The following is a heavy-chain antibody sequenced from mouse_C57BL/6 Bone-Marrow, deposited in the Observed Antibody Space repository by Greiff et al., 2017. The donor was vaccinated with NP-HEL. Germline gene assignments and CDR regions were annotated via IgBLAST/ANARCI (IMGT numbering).Heavy chain of an antibody. J-gene: IGHJ3*01. D-gene: IGHD1-1*01. V-gene: IGHV1-82*01. Sequence: QVQLQQSGPELVKPGASVKISCKASGYAFSSSWMNWVKQRPGKGLEWIGRIYPGDGDTNYNGKFKGKATLTADKSSSTAYMQLSSLTSEYSAVYFCGGDYSWFAYWGQGTLVTVSA. CDR3: GGDYSWFAY. CDR2: IYPGDGDT. CDR1: GYAFSSSW.